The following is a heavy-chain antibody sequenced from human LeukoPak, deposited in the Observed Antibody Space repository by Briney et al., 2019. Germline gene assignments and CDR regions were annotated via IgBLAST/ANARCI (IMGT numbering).Heavy chain of an antibody. V-gene: IGHV4-59*01. Sequence: KTSETLSLTCTVSGGSISSYYWSWIRQPPGKGLEWIGYIYYSGSTNYNPSLKSRVTISVDTSKNQFSLKLSSVTAADTAVYYCARLDYYYYYMDVWGKGTTVTISS. CDR2: IYYSGST. CDR1: GGSISSYY. CDR3: ARLDYYYYYMDV. J-gene: IGHJ6*03.